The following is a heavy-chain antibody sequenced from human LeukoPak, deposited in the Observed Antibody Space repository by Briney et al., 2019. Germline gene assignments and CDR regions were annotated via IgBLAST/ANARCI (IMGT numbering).Heavy chain of an antibody. CDR2: INPNSGAT. D-gene: IGHD4-17*01. CDR3: AHCVTSMTTRDFFDA. Sequence: ASVKVSCKASGYTFTCYYIHWVRQAPGQGLEWMGWINPNSGATDYAQKFQGRVTIAKDTSKNQVVLTMTNMDPVDTGTYYCAHCVTSMTTRDFFDAWGQGTPVTVSS. V-gene: IGHV1-2*02. CDR1: GYTFTCYY. J-gene: IGHJ5*02.